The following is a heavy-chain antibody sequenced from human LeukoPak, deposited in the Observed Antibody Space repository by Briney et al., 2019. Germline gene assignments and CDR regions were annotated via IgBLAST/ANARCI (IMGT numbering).Heavy chain of an antibody. CDR3: AKAGYSGNFDY. D-gene: IGHD5-12*01. CDR2: IWYDGSNK. CDR1: GFTFDNYG. Sequence: PGGSLRLSCAASGFTFDNYGMHWVRQAPGKGLEWVAVIWYDGSNKYYADSVKGRFTISRDNSKNTLYLQMNSLRAEDTAVYCCAKAGYSGNFDYWGQGTLVTVSS. J-gene: IGHJ4*02. V-gene: IGHV3-33*06.